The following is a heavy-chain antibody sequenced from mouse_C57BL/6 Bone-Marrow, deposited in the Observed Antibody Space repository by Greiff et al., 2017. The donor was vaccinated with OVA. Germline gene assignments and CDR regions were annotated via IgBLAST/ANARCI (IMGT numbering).Heavy chain of an antibody. CDR1: GFTFSDAW. CDR3: TGDYDGGDD. D-gene: IGHD2-4*01. CDR2: IRNKANNHAT. J-gene: IGHJ2*01. V-gene: IGHV6-6*01. Sequence: EVQLVESGGGLVQPGGSMKLSCAASGFTFSDAWMDWVRQSPEKGLEWVAEIRNKANNHATYYAESVKGRFTISRDESKRSVYLQMNRLRAEDTGIYYCTGDYDGGDDWGQGTTLTVSS.